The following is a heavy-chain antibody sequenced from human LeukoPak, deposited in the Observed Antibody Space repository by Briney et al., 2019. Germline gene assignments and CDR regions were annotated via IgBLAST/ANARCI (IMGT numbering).Heavy chain of an antibody. CDR1: GGSFSGYY. J-gene: IGHJ6*02. CDR2: INQSGST. Sequence: SETLSLTCAVYGGSFSGYYWSWISQPPGKGLEWIGEINQSGSTNYTPSLKSRVTTSGDTSKNQFSLKLSSVTAADTAVYYCARGAYYYDSSGYYPTEYYYYGMDVWGQGTTVTVSS. V-gene: IGHV4-34*01. D-gene: IGHD3-22*01. CDR3: ARGAYYYDSSGYYPTEYYYYGMDV.